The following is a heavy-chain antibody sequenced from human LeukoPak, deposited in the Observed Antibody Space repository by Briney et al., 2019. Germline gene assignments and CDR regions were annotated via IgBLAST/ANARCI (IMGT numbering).Heavy chain of an antibody. J-gene: IGHJ6*03. CDR2: ISLNSGSI. CDR3: ATGSLGIVIIPPKDYYYYMYL. D-gene: IGHD3-3*01. CDR1: GFTFDDYA. V-gene: IGHV3-9*01. Sequence: GRSLRPSCAASGFTFDDYAMHWVRQAPGKGLEWVSGISLNSGSIGYAYSVKGRFTISRDNAKNSLYLQMNSLRAEDTALYYCATGSLGIVIIPPKDYYYYMYLWGTGTTVTVSS.